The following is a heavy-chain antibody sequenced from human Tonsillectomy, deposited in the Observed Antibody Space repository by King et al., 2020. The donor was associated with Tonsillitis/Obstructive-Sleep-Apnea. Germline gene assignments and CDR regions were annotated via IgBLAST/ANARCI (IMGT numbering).Heavy chain of an antibody. Sequence: VQLVESGGGLVQPGGSLRLSCAASGFTFSSYAMSWVRQAPGMGLEWVSTISGGGANTYYADSVKGRFTISRDNSKNTLYLQMNSLRAEDTAVYYCAKERSYSGWYHSHSLDYWGQGTLVTVSS. CDR3: AKERSYSGWYHSHSLDY. CDR2: ISGGGANT. V-gene: IGHV3-23*04. J-gene: IGHJ4*02. CDR1: GFTFSSYA. D-gene: IGHD6-19*01.